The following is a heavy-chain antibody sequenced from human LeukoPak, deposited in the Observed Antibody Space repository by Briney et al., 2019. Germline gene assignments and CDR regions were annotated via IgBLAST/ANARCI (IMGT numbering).Heavy chain of an antibody. D-gene: IGHD6-13*01. CDR2: INHSGST. J-gene: IGHJ5*02. CDR3: AREEGIAAAGNWFDP. Sequence: SETLPLTCAVYGGSFSGYYWSWIRQPPGKGLEWIGEINHSGSTNYNPSLKSRVTISVDTSKNQFSLKLSSVTAADTAVYYCAREEGIAAAGNWFDPWGQGTLVTVSS. CDR1: GGSFSGYY. V-gene: IGHV4-34*01.